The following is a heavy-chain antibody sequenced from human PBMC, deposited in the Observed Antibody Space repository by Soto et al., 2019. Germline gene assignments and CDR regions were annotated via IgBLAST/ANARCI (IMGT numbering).Heavy chain of an antibody. D-gene: IGHD3-10*01. V-gene: IGHV3-30*03. J-gene: IGHJ5*02. CDR1: GFTINNYG. Sequence: GGSLRLSCAASGFTINNYGMHWVRQTPGKGLEWVAVISSDGNNKEYGDSAKGRFTISRDNSKNTLYLQMNNLRSDDTAVYYCARVGSGSYYKGWFDPWGQGTLVTSPQ. CDR2: ISSDGNNK. CDR3: ARVGSGSYYKGWFDP.